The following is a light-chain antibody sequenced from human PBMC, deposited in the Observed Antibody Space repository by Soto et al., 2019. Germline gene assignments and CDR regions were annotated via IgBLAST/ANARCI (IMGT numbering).Light chain of an antibody. CDR3: QQYNVWRSIT. Sequence: TESPGKRAVPSGRVSQSVRSNVAWYQQKPGQAPRLIIYDTSTRATVIPARFSGSGYGTYFTLTISSLQSEDFAVYYCQQYNVWRSITFGQGTRLEIK. CDR2: DTS. CDR1: QSVRSN. V-gene: IGKV3-15*01. J-gene: IGKJ5*01.